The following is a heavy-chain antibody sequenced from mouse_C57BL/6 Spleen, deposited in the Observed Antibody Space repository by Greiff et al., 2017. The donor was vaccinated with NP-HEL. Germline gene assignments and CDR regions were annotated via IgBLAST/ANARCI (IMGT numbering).Heavy chain of an antibody. J-gene: IGHJ4*01. V-gene: IGHV5-6*01. Sequence: EVQLVESGGDLVKPGGSLKLSCAASGFTFSSYGMSWVRQTPDKRLEWVATISSGGSYTYYPDRVKGRFTISRDNAKNTLYRQMSSLKSEDTAMYYCARHELTTVVASEGYAMDYWGQGTSVTVSS. CDR2: ISSGGSYT. CDR1: GFTFSSYG. CDR3: ARHELTTVVASEGYAMDY. D-gene: IGHD1-1*01.